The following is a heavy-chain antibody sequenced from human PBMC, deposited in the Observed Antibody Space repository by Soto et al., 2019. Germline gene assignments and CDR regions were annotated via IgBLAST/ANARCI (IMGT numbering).Heavy chain of an antibody. CDR2: INSDGSST. CDR3: ARRGAVAGLHY. V-gene: IGHV3-74*01. J-gene: IGHJ4*02. Sequence: EVQLVESGGGLVQPGGSLRVSCAASGFTFSSYWMHWVRQAPGKGLVWVSRINSDGSSTSYADSVKGRFTISRDNAKNTPYLQMNSLGAEDTAIYYCARRGAVAGLHYGGQGTLVTVSS. D-gene: IGHD6-19*01. CDR1: GFTFSSYW.